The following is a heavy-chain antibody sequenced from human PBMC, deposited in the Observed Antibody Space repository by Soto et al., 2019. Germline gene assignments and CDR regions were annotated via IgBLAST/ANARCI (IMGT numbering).Heavy chain of an antibody. Sequence: PSETLSLTCTVSGGSISSGDYYWSWIRQPPGKGLEWIGYIYYSGSTYYNPSLKSRVTISVDTSKNQFSLKLSSVTAADTALYYFARGGKVVTAIVDYYGMDVWGQGTTVTVSS. CDR1: GGSISSGDYY. CDR3: ARGGKVVTAIVDYYGMDV. J-gene: IGHJ6*02. D-gene: IGHD2-21*02. V-gene: IGHV4-30-4*01. CDR2: IYYSGST.